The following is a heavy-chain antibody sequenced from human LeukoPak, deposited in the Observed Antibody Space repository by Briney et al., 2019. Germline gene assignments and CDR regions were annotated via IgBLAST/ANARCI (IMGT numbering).Heavy chain of an antibody. J-gene: IGHJ6*03. Sequence: SETLSLTCAVYGGSFSGYYWSWIRQPPGKGLEWIGEINHSGSTNYNPSLKSRVTISVDTSKNQFSLKLSSVTAADTAVYYCARTMVRGVIIRYYYYMDVWGKGTTVTASS. V-gene: IGHV4-34*01. CDR3: ARTMVRGVIIRYYYYMDV. CDR2: INHSGST. CDR1: GGSFSGYY. D-gene: IGHD3-10*01.